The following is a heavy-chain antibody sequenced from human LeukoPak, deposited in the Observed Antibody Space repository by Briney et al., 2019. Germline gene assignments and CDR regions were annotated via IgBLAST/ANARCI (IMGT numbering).Heavy chain of an antibody. J-gene: IGHJ4*02. CDR2: ISKSGTTI. Sequence: GGSLRLSCAVSGFTFTNYSMNWIRQAPGEGLEWVSYISKSGTTIYYADSVKGRFTISRDNAKNSLYLQMNSLRAEDTAVYYCAREKSTTPTAQFDYLGQGTLVRVSS. CDR3: AREKSTTPTAQFDY. CDR1: GFTFTNYS. D-gene: IGHD1-1*01. V-gene: IGHV3-11*01.